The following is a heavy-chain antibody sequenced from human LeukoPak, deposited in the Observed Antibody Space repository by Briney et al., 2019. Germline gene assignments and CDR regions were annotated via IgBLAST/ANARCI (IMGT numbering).Heavy chain of an antibody. CDR2: VDSTGST. Sequence: SETLSLTCTVSGVSMSTFYWNWIRQPAGKGLEWIGRVDSTGSTTYSPSIKSRVSMSLDTSKNQFSLKLTSVTAADTAVYYCARDRSWYYGMDVWGQGTTVTVSS. V-gene: IGHV4-4*07. CDR1: GVSMSTFY. J-gene: IGHJ6*02. CDR3: ARDRSWYYGMDV.